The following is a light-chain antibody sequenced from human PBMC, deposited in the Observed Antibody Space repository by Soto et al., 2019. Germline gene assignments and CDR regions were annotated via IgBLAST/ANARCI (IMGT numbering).Light chain of an antibody. CDR3: QQSGDTPPWT. J-gene: IGKJ1*01. CDR1: QSIRKY. CDR2: AAS. Sequence: DIQMTQSPSSLSASVGDRVIITCRASQSIRKYLNWYQHKPGKVPTLLIYAASSLQSGVPSRFSGSGSGKEFTLTITSLQPEDFATYYCQQSGDTPPWTFGQGTKVDIK. V-gene: IGKV1-39*01.